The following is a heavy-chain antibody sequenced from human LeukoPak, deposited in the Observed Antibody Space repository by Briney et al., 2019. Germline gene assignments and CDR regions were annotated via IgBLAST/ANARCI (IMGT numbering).Heavy chain of an antibody. D-gene: IGHD3-3*01. CDR3: AKSGDYDSQFDP. Sequence: GGSLRLSCAASGCTFSSYGMHWVRQAPGKGLEWVAFIRYDGSNKYYADSVKGRFTISRDNSKNTLYLQMNSLRAEDTAVYYCAKSGDYDSQFDPWGQGTLVTVSS. CDR2: IRYDGSNK. J-gene: IGHJ5*02. V-gene: IGHV3-30*02. CDR1: GCTFSSYG.